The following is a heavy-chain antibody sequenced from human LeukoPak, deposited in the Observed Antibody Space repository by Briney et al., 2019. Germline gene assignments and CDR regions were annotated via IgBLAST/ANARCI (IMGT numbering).Heavy chain of an antibody. CDR2: IYYSGST. Sequence: PSETLSLTCTVSGGSISSYYWSWIRQPPGKGLEWIGYIYYSGSTNYNPSLKSRVTISVDTSKNQFSLKLSSVTAADTAVYYCARDTSLYCSGGSCFQNYYYYMDVWGKGTTVTVSS. V-gene: IGHV4-59*12. CDR3: ARDTSLYCSGGSCFQNYYYYMDV. CDR1: GGSISSYY. J-gene: IGHJ6*03. D-gene: IGHD2-15*01.